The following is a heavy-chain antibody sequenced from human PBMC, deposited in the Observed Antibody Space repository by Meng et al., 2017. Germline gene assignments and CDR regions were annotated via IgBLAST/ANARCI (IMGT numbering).Heavy chain of an antibody. CDR2: IKSANGDA. CDR3: ARGTGSSWFDP. CDR1: GYTFTSYT. D-gene: IGHD6-13*01. Sequence: QVRLGQSGGEVGKPGASVKVSCKASGYTFTSYTIHWVRQAPGQSLAWMGWIKSANGDAKYSQKFQGRLTLTRDTSASTAYLELSSLTFEDTAVYYCARGTGSSWFDPWGQGTLVTVSS. J-gene: IGHJ5*02. V-gene: IGHV1-3*01.